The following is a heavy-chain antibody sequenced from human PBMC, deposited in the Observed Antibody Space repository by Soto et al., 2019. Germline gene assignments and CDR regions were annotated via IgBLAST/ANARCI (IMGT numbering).Heavy chain of an antibody. CDR1: GFTFSSYA. CDR2: ISGSGGST. Sequence: EVQLLESGGGLVQPGGSLRLSCAASGFTFSSYAMSWVRQAPGKGLEWVSAISGSGGSTYYADSVKGRFTISRDNSKNTLYLQMNSLRAEDTAAYYCAKHRGIAVAGPVKYFDYWGQGTLVTVSS. CDR3: AKHRGIAVAGPVKYFDY. V-gene: IGHV3-23*01. D-gene: IGHD6-19*01. J-gene: IGHJ4*02.